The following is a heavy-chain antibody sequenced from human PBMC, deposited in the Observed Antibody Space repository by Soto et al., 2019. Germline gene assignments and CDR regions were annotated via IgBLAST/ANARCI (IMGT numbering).Heavy chain of an antibody. CDR3: ARDIGITIFGVVRYYYYMDV. D-gene: IGHD3-3*01. J-gene: IGHJ6*03. Sequence: PGGSLRLSCAASGFTFSSYGMHWVRQAPGRGLEWVAVIWYDGSNKYYADSVKGRFTISRDNSKNTLYLQMNSLRAEDTAVYYCARDIGITIFGVVRYYYYMDVWGKGTTVTVSS. V-gene: IGHV3-33*01. CDR1: GFTFSSYG. CDR2: IWYDGSNK.